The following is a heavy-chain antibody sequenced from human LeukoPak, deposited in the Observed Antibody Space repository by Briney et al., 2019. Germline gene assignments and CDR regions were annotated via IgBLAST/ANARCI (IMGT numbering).Heavy chain of an antibody. J-gene: IGHJ4*02. D-gene: IGHD3-22*01. Sequence: GGSLRLSCTASGFTFGDYGMSWVRQAPGKGLEGEGFIRRKAYGGKTEYAASVKGRFTISRDDSKSIAYLQMNSLKTEDTAVYYCTRGDYYDTSGYYFLFDYWGQGTLVTVSS. CDR1: GFTFGDYG. CDR3: TRGDYYDTSGYYFLFDY. V-gene: IGHV3-49*04. CDR2: IRRKAYGGKT.